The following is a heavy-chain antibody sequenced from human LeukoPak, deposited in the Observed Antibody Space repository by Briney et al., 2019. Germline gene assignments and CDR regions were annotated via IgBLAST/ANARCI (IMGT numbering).Heavy chain of an antibody. Sequence: GASAKVSCKASGYTFTDYYMHWVRQAPGQGLAWMGWIKANTGDTNSAQKFQGRVTMTRDTSISTAYMELSRLRSDDTAVYYCARVGDGYVDAFDIWGQGTMVTVSS. D-gene: IGHD5-24*01. J-gene: IGHJ3*02. V-gene: IGHV1-2*02. CDR1: GYTFTDYY. CDR3: ARVGDGYVDAFDI. CDR2: IKANTGDT.